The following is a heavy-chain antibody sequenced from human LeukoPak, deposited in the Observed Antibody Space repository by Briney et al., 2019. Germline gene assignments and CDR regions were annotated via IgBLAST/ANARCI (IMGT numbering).Heavy chain of an antibody. Sequence: ASVKVSCKASGYTFTSYDINWVRQATGQGLEWMGWMNPNSGNTGYAQKFQGRVTMTGNTSISTAYMELSSLRSEDTAVYYCARGPIVVVPAAIYGMDVWGQGTTVTVSS. CDR1: GYTFTSYD. J-gene: IGHJ6*02. D-gene: IGHD2-2*01. CDR2: MNPNSGNT. CDR3: ARGPIVVVPAAIYGMDV. V-gene: IGHV1-8*01.